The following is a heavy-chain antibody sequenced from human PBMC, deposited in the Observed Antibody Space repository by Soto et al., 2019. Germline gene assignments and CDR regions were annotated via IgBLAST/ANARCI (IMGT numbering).Heavy chain of an antibody. V-gene: IGHV1-18*04. CDR1: GYTFTTYG. Sequence: ASVKVSCKASGYTFTTYGISWVRQAPGQGLEWMGWISPYNGTTKYAEKFQGEMTMTTDTATSTAYMDLRSLRSDDTAVYYCARDGERDTGLNFYYYLHGMDAWGQGTRVPVSS. J-gene: IGHJ6*02. D-gene: IGHD1-1*01. CDR2: ISPYNGTT. CDR3: ARDGERDTGLNFYYYLHGMDA.